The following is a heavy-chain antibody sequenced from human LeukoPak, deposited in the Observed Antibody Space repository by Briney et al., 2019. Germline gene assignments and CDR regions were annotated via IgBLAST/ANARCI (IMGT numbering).Heavy chain of an antibody. Sequence: PGGSLRLSCAASGFTFISYSMHWVRQAPGKGLEWVAVISYDGSDEYSADSVKGRFTISRDNSKNTLYLQMNSLRADDTAVYYCARVRTGGVGGTFSLDYWGQGTLVTVSS. J-gene: IGHJ4*02. D-gene: IGHD1-26*01. V-gene: IGHV3-30-3*01. CDR3: ARVRTGGVGGTFSLDY. CDR1: GFTFISYS. CDR2: ISYDGSDE.